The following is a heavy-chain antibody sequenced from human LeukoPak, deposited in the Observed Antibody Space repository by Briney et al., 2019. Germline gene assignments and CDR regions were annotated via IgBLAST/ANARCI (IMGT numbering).Heavy chain of an antibody. CDR3: ARGLYSGYADYFDY. D-gene: IGHD5-12*01. CDR2: INHSGST. V-gene: IGHV4-34*01. CDR1: GGSFSGYY. J-gene: IGHJ4*02. Sequence: SETLSLTCAVYGGSFSGYYWSWIRQPPGKGLEWIGEINHSGSTNYNPSLKSRVTISVDTSKNQFSLKLNSVTAADTAVYYCARGLYSGYADYFDYWGQGTLVTVSS.